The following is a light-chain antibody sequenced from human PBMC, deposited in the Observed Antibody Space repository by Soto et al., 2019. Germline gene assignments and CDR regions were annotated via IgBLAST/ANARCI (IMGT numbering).Light chain of an antibody. Sequence: QSVLTQPASVSGSPGQSITSSCTGTSSDVGSYNQVSWYQQHPGKAPKLMIYAGGRRPSGVPDRFSGSKSGNTASLTVSGLQAADEDDYFCKSYAGSNTYVFGSGTKVTVL. J-gene: IGLJ1*01. CDR1: SSDVGSYNQ. V-gene: IGLV2-14*02. CDR3: KSYAGSNTYV. CDR2: AGG.